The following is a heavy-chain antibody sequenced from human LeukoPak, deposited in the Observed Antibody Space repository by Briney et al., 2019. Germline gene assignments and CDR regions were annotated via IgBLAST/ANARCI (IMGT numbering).Heavy chain of an antibody. CDR1: GFTFSSYG. CDR2: ISGSGGST. D-gene: IGHD3-9*01. V-gene: IGHV3-23*01. Sequence: GGSLRLSCAASGFTFSSYGMSWVRQAPGKGLEWVSAISGSGGSTYYADSVKGRFTISRDNSKNTLYLQMNSLRAEDTAVYYFLKQKPAYDILTGYSDYMDVWGKGTTVTISS. J-gene: IGHJ6*03. CDR3: LKQKPAYDILTGYSDYMDV.